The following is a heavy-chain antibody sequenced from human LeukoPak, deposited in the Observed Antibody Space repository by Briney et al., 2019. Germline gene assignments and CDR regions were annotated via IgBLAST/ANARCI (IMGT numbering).Heavy chain of an antibody. V-gene: IGHV3-21*01. CDR2: ISSSSSYI. Sequence: GGSLRLSCAASGFTFSSYSMNWVRQAPGKGLEWVSSISSSSSYIYYADSVKGRFTISRDNAKNSLYLQMNSLRAEDTAVYYCARHRYYYDSSGYPFPYYFDYWGQGTLVTVSS. J-gene: IGHJ4*02. CDR3: ARHRYYYDSSGYPFPYYFDY. CDR1: GFTFSSYS. D-gene: IGHD3-22*01.